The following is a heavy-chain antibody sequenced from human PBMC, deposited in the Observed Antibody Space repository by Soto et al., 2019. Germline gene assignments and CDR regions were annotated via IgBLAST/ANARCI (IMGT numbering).Heavy chain of an antibody. D-gene: IGHD1-1*01. CDR3: ARVAVGSYDLEE. V-gene: IGHV3-74*01. Sequence: EVQLVESGGGLVQPGGSLRLSCAASGFTFSSYWMHWVRQAPGKGLVWVSRVNPDGSDTSYADSVKGRFNISRDNAKNTLYLKMNSLRAEDTAVYYCARVAVGSYDLEEWGQGTLLTVSS. CDR1: GFTFSSYW. J-gene: IGHJ4*02. CDR2: VNPDGSDT.